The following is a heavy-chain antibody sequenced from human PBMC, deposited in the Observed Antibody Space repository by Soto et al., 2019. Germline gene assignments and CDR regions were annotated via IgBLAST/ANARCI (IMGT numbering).Heavy chain of an antibody. V-gene: IGHV1-69*08. J-gene: IGHJ5*02. Sequence: QVQLVQSGAEVKKPGSSVKVSCKASGGTFSSYTISWVRQAPGQGREWMGRIIPILGIANYAQKFQGRVTITADKSTSTAYMELSSLRSEDTAVYYCAREVGQRWLTRFDPWGQGTLVTVSS. D-gene: IGHD5-18*01. CDR1: GGTFSSYT. CDR2: IIPILGIA. CDR3: AREVGQRWLTRFDP.